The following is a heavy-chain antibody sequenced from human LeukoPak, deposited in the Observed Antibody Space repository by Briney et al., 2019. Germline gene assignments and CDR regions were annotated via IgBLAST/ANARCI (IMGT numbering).Heavy chain of an antibody. CDR1: GGSLSGYY. CDR2: INHSGST. J-gene: IGHJ4*01. D-gene: IGHD3-22*01. CDR3: ARHRDYYDT. Sequence: SETLSLTCAVYGGSLSGYYWSWIRQPPGKGLEWIGEINHSGSTNYNPSLKSRVTISLDTSKNQFSLKLTSVTAADTGVYFCARHRDYYDTWGHGTLVTVSS. V-gene: IGHV4-34*01.